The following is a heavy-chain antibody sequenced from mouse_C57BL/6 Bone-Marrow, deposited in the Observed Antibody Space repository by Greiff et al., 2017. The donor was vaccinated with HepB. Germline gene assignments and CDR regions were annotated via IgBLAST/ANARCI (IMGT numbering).Heavy chain of an antibody. D-gene: IGHD1-1*01. CDR2: ILPGSGST. Sequence: QVQLQQSGAELMKPGASVKLSCKATGYTFTGYWIEWVKQRPGHGLEWIGEILPGSGSTNYNEKFKGKATLTADKSSSTAYMQLNSLTSEDSAVYFCARRVDYYAMDYWGQGTSVTVSS. CDR1: GYTFTGYW. J-gene: IGHJ4*01. CDR3: ARRVDYYAMDY. V-gene: IGHV1-9*01.